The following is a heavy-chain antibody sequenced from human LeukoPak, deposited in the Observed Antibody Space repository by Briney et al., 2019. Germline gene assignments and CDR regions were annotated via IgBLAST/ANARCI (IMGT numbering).Heavy chain of an antibody. CDR3: ARHAGYDFWSGYYRPYYSDY. CDR1: GGSISSSSYY. J-gene: IGHJ4*02. CDR2: IYYSGIT. V-gene: IGHV4-39*01. Sequence: SETLSLTCTVSGGSISSSSYYWGWLRQPPGKGLEWIGSIYYSGITYYNPSLKSRVTISVDTSKNQYSLKLSSVTAADTAVYYCARHAGYDFWSGYYRPYYSDYWGQGTLVTASS. D-gene: IGHD3-3*01.